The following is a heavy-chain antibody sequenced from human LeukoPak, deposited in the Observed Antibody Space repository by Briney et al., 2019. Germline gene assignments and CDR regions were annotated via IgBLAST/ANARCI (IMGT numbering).Heavy chain of an antibody. Sequence: GGSLRFSCSASGLTFKKYATHWVRQAPGKGLEWVAVISYDGSNKYYADSVKGRFTISRDNSKNTLYLQMNRLRAEDTAVYYCARGRSGGYYNAQDYWGQGTLVTVSS. V-gene: IGHV3-30-3*01. J-gene: IGHJ4*02. CDR3: ARGRSGGYYNAQDY. CDR2: ISYDGSNK. D-gene: IGHD3-10*01. CDR1: GLTFKKYA.